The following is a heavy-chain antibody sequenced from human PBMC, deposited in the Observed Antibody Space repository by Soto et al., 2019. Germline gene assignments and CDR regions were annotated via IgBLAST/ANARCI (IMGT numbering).Heavy chain of an antibody. CDR2: IFYSGSA. CDR1: GGSVNSPSYY. CDR3: ARGRTPYNWNDLLYYFKHMDV. J-gene: IGHJ6*02. Sequence: SETLSLTCTVSGGSVNSPSYYWSWIRQPPGKALEWIGYIFYSGSANYNPSLKSRVTISLDTSKNHFSLKLTSVAAADTAVYYCARGRTPYNWNDLLYYFKHMDVWGQGTTVTVSS. V-gene: IGHV4-61*03. D-gene: IGHD1-20*01.